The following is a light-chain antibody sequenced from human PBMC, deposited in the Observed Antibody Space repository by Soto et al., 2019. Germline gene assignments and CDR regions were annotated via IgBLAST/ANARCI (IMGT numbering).Light chain of an antibody. J-gene: IGKJ1*01. CDR2: KAS. CDR3: QQYNSYSKM. Sequence: DIQMTQSPSTLSASVGDRVTITCRASQSISSWLAWYQQKPGKAPKLLIYKASSLESGVPSRFSGSASGTDFTLTISSLQPEDFATYYCQQYNSYSKMFGQGTKVDIK. CDR1: QSISSW. V-gene: IGKV1-5*03.